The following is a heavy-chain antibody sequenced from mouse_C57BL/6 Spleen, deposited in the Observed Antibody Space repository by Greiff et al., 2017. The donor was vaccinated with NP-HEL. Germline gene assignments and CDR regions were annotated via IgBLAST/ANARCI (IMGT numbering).Heavy chain of an antibody. J-gene: IGHJ4*01. CDR3: ASKVADYYAMDY. D-gene: IGHD1-1*01. V-gene: IGHV1-64*01. Sequence: QVQLQQPGAELVKPGASVKLSCKASGYTFTSYWMHWVKQRPGQGLEWIGMIHPNSGSTNYNEKFKSKATLTVDKSSSTAYMQLSSLTSEDSAVYYCASKVADYYAMDYWGQGTSVTVSS. CDR1: GYTFTSYW. CDR2: IHPNSGST.